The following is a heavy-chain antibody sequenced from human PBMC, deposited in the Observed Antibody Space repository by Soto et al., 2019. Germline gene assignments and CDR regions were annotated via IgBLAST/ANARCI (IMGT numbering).Heavy chain of an antibody. Sequence: QVQLVESGGGVVQPGRSLRLSCAASGFTFSSYGMHWVRQAPGKGLEWVAVISYDGSNKYYADSVKGRFTISRDNSKXXLXLQXNSLRAEDTAVYYCAKDSYYYDSSGYSAFSDAFDIWGQGTMVTVSS. V-gene: IGHV3-30*18. CDR1: GFTFSSYG. CDR2: ISYDGSNK. J-gene: IGHJ3*02. D-gene: IGHD3-22*01. CDR3: AKDSYYYDSSGYSAFSDAFDI.